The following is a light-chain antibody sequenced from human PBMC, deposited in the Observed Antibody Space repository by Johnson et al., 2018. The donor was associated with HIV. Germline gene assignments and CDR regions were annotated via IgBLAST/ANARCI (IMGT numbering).Light chain of an antibody. CDR3: GSWDSSLSVDV. Sequence: QSVLTQPPSVSAAPRQTVTISCYGSSSNIGNNYVSWYQQLPGTAPKLLIYDNNKRPSGIPDRFSGSKSGTSATLGITGLQTGDEADYYCGSWDSSLSVDVFGTGTRVTV. J-gene: IGLJ1*01. V-gene: IGLV1-51*01. CDR1: SSNIGNNY. CDR2: DNN.